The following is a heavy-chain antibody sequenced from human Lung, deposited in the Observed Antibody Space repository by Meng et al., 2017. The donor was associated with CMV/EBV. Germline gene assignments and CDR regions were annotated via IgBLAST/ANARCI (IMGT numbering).Heavy chain of an antibody. CDR1: GGTFSSYA. D-gene: IGHD2-2*01. CDR2: IIPIFGTA. CDR3: ARMDCSSTSCLRDYYYYGMDV. J-gene: IGHJ6*02. V-gene: IGHV1-69*05. Sequence: SXXVSXKASGGTFSSYAISWVRQAPGQGLEWMGGIIPIFGTANYAQKFQGRVTITTDESTSTAYMELSSLRSEDTAVYYCARMDCSSTSCLRDYYYYGMDVXGQGXTVTVSS.